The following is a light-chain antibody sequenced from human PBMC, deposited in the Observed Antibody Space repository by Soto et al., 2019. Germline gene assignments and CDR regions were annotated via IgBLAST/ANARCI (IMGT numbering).Light chain of an antibody. Sequence: QSALTQPASVSGSPGQSITNSCTGTSSDVGAYNYVSWYQQHPGKVPKLMIYDVSDRPSGVSNRFSGSKSGNTASLTISGLQAEDEADYYCSSFTRSNSYVFGTGTKLTVL. CDR3: SSFTRSNSYV. V-gene: IGLV2-14*03. J-gene: IGLJ1*01. CDR1: SSDVGAYNY. CDR2: DVS.